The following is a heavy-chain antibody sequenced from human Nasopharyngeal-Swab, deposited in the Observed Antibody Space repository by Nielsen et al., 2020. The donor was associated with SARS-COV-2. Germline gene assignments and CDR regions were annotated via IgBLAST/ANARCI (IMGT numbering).Heavy chain of an antibody. CDR3: ARQLTSITIFGVVTRAFDY. Sequence: SETLSLTCTVSGGSISSSSYYWGWIRQPPGTGLEWIGRTYYSGSTYYNPSLKSRVTISVDTSKNQFSLKLSSVTAADTAVYYCARQLTSITIFGVVTRAFDYWGQGTLVTVSS. CDR2: TYYSGST. CDR1: GGSISSSSYY. D-gene: IGHD3-3*01. J-gene: IGHJ4*02. V-gene: IGHV4-39*01.